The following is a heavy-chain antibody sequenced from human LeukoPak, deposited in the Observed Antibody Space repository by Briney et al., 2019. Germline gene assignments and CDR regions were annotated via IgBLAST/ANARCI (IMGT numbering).Heavy chain of an antibody. CDR2: IIPILGIA. CDR1: GGTFSSYA. J-gene: IGHJ6*02. D-gene: IGHD4-23*01. Sequence: ASVKVSCKASGGTFSSYAISWVRQAPGQGLERMGRIIPILGIANYAQKFQGRVTITADKSTSTAYMELSSLRSEDTAVYYCARVRLQSTVVTPRYYYYYGMDVWGQGTTVTVSS. V-gene: IGHV1-69*04. CDR3: ARVRLQSTVVTPRYYYYYGMDV.